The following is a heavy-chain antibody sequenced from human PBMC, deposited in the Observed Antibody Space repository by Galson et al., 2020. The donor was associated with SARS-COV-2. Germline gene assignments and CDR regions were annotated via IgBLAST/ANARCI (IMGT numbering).Heavy chain of an antibody. Sequence: GESLKISCAASGFTFSSYWMHWVRQAPGKGLVWVSRINSDGSSTSYADSVKGRFTISRDNAKNTLYLQMNSLRAEDTAVYYCAREFSAVAAPIWFDPWGQGTLVTVSS. V-gene: IGHV3-74*01. J-gene: IGHJ5*02. CDR3: AREFSAVAAPIWFDP. CDR1: GFTFSSYW. CDR2: INSDGSST. D-gene: IGHD6-6*01.